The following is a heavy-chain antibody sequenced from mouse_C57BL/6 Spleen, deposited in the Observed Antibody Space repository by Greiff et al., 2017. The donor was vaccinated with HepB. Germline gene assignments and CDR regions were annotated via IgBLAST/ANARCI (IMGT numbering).Heavy chain of an antibody. CDR1: GFTFSSYA. Sequence: DVQLVESGGGLVKPGGSLKLSCAASGFTFSSYAMSWVRQTPEKRLEWVATISDGGSYTYYPDNVKGRFTISRDNAKNNLYLQMSHLKSEDTAMYYCARDLYGSSYDYAMDYWGQGTSVTVSS. J-gene: IGHJ4*01. CDR2: ISDGGSYT. V-gene: IGHV5-4*01. CDR3: ARDLYGSSYDYAMDY. D-gene: IGHD1-1*01.